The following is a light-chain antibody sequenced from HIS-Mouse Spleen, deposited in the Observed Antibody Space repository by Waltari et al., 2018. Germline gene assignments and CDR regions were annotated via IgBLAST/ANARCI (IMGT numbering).Light chain of an antibody. CDR3: QQYGSSPPWT. J-gene: IGKJ1*01. V-gene: IGKV3-20*01. Sequence: EIVMTQSPATLSVSPGERATLSCRASQSVSSSYLAWYQQKPGQAPRLLIYGASSRATGIPDRFSGSGSGTDFTLTISRLEPEDFAVYYCQQYGSSPPWTFGQGTKVEIK. CDR1: QSVSSSY. CDR2: GAS.